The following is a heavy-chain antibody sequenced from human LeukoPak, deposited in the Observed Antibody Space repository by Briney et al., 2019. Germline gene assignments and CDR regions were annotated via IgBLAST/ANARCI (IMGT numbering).Heavy chain of an antibody. V-gene: IGHV3-33*06. CDR2: IWYDGSNK. D-gene: IGHD3-22*01. CDR1: GFTFSSYG. CDR3: AKDRPDRYYYDSSGYYGLDY. J-gene: IGHJ4*02. Sequence: GRSLRLSCAASGFTFSSYGMHWVRQAPGKGLEWVGVIWYDGSNKYYADSVKGRFTISRDNSKNTLYLKMTSRRAEDTAVYYCAKDRPDRYYYDSSGYYGLDYWGQGTLVTVSS.